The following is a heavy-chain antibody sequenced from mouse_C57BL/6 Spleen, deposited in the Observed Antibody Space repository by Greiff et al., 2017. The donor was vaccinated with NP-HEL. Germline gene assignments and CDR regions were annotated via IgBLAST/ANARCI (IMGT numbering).Heavy chain of an antibody. CDR2: ISDGGSYT. CDR3: ARDNSNYYAY. D-gene: IGHD2-5*01. CDR1: GFTFSSYA. V-gene: IGHV5-4*03. Sequence: EVKLQESGGGLVKPGGSLKLSCAASGFTFSSYAMSWVSQTPEKRLEWVANISDGGSYTYYPDNVKGRFTISRDNAKNNLYLQMSHLKSEDTAMYYCARDNSNYYAYWGQGTLVTVSA. J-gene: IGHJ3*01.